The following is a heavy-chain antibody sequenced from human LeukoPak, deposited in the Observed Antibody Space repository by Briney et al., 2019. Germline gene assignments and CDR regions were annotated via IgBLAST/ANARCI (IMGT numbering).Heavy chain of an antibody. V-gene: IGHV4-30-4*01. CDR3: ARVVWRQQLVQGGAFDI. J-gene: IGHJ3*02. CDR1: GGSISSGDYY. D-gene: IGHD6-13*01. CDR2: IYYSGST. Sequence: SQTLSLTCTVSGGSISSGDYYWSWIRQPPGKGLEWIGYIYYSGSTYYNPSLKSRVTISVDTSKNQFSLKLSSVTAADTAVYYCARVVWRQQLVQGGAFDIWGQGTMVTVSS.